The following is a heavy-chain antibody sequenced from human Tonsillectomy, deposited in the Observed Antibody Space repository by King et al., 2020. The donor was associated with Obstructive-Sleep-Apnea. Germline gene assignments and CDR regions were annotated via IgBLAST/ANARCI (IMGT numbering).Heavy chain of an antibody. CDR3: ARDYGNTRNNWFDP. V-gene: IGHV4-38-2*02. CDR1: GYSISSGYY. CDR2: IYHSGST. J-gene: IGHJ5*02. D-gene: IGHD4-17*01. Sequence: VQLQESGPGLVKPSETLSLTCTVSGYSISSGYYWGWIRQPPGKGLEWIGSIYHSGSTYYNPSLKSRVTISVDTSKNQFSLKLSSVTAADTAVYYCARDYGNTRNNWFDPWAREPWSPSPQ.